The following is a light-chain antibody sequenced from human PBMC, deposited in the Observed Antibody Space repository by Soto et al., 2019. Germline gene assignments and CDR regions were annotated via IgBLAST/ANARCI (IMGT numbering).Light chain of an antibody. CDR2: RNN. CDR3: AAWDDSLSGWE. V-gene: IGLV1-47*01. CDR1: SSNIGSNY. J-gene: IGLJ3*02. Sequence: QSVLTQPPSASGTPGQRVTISCSGSSSNIGSNYVYWYQQLPGTAPKLLIYRNNQRPSGVPDRFSGSKSGTSASLAISGLRSEDEADHYCAAWDDSLSGWEFGGGTKLTVL.